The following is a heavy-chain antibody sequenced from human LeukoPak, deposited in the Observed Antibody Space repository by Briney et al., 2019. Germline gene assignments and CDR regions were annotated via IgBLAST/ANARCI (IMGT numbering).Heavy chain of an antibody. V-gene: IGHV4-59*01. CDR3: TRGAGWLIDY. D-gene: IGHD3-16*01. J-gene: IGHJ4*02. CDR2: IHNSGTS. Sequence: SETLSLTCTVSDDSISDYYRGWIRQPPGKGLEWIGYIHNSGTSSYNLSLKSRVTISADTSKNQFSLKLNSMTTADTAVYYCTRGAGWLIDYWGQGILVTVSS. CDR1: DDSISDYY.